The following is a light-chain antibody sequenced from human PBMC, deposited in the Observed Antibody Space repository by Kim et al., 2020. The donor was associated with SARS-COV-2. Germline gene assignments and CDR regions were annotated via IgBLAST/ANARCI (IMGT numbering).Light chain of an antibody. CDR1: QSVTTY. CDR3: QQRSNWPLT. V-gene: IGKV3-11*01. Sequence: LSPGESATLSCRASQSVTTYLAWYQQKPGQAPRLLIYDASNRATGIPARFSGSGSGTDFTLTISSLESEDFAVYYCQQRSNWPLTFGGGTKVEIK. J-gene: IGKJ4*01. CDR2: DAS.